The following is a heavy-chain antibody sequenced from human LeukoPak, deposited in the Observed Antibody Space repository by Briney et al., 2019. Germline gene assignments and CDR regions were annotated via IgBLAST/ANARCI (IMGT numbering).Heavy chain of an antibody. V-gene: IGHV1-46*01. Sequence: ASVKVSCKASGYTFTSYYMHWVRQAPGQGLEWMGIINPSGGSTSYAQKFQGRVTMTRDTSTSTVYMELSSLRSEDTAVYYCAGDMGVVPAAMRYFDYWGQGTLVTVSS. D-gene: IGHD2-2*01. CDR1: GYTFTSYY. CDR3: AGDMGVVPAAMRYFDY. J-gene: IGHJ4*02. CDR2: INPSGGST.